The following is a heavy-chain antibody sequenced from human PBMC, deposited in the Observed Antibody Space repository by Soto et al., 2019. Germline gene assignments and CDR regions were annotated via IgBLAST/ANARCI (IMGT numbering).Heavy chain of an antibody. CDR2: ISGSGGST. V-gene: IGHV3-23*01. CDR3: AKDLVSAPTGIAAAGTTFDY. D-gene: IGHD6-13*01. Sequence: GGSLRLSCVASGFTFSSYAMSWVRQAPGKGLEWVSAISGSGGSTYYADSVKGRFTISRDNSKNTLYLQMNSLRAEDTAVYYCAKDLVSAPTGIAAAGTTFDYWGQGT. CDR1: GFTFSSYA. J-gene: IGHJ4*02.